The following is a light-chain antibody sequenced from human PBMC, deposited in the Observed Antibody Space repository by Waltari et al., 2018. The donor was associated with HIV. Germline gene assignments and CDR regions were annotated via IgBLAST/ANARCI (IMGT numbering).Light chain of an antibody. V-gene: IGLV9-49*01. CDR1: SGYSNYK. CDR3: GADHGSGTNFVHVV. CDR2: VGTDGIVG. Sequence: QPVLTQPPSASASLGASVTLTCTLSSGYSNYKVDWYQQSPGKGPRFVMRVGTDGIVGTKGDGITDRLAVLGSGLNRYLIIKNVQEEDEGDYHCGADHGSGTNFVHVVFGGGTKLTVL. J-gene: IGLJ2*01.